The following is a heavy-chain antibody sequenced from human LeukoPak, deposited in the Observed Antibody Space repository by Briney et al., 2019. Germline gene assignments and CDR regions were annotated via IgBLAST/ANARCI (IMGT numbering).Heavy chain of an antibody. Sequence: PGRSLRLSCTVSGFTFGDYAMSWVRQAPGKGLEWVGFIRSNAYGGTTEYAASVKGRFTISRDDSKSIAYLQMNSLKTEDTAVYFCTGLNHYDSSGFYEWGQGTLVTVSS. V-gene: IGHV3-49*04. CDR3: TGLNHYDSSGFYE. CDR1: GFTFGDYA. D-gene: IGHD3-22*01. CDR2: IRSNAYGGTT. J-gene: IGHJ1*01.